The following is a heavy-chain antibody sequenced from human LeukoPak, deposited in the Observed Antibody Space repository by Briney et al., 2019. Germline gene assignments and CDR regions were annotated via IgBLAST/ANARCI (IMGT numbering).Heavy chain of an antibody. V-gene: IGHV4-34*01. J-gene: IGHJ4*02. Sequence: SETLSLTCAVYGGSFSGYYWSWIRQPPGKGLEWIGEINHSGSTNYNPSLKSRVTISVDTSKNQFSLKLSSVTAADTAVYYCARKAVGPTSNYFDYWGQGTLVTVSS. CDR1: GGSFSGYY. CDR3: ARKAVGPTSNYFDY. CDR2: INHSGST. D-gene: IGHD1-26*01.